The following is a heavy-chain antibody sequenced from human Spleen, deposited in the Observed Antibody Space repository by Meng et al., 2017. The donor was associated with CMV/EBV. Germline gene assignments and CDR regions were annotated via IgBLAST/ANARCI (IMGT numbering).Heavy chain of an antibody. V-gene: IGHV1-46*01. Sequence: TEYKLAGHYMQWVRQPPGHGPEWMGLINPSGGSTTYAEKFQDRVTLTRDTSTNTVSMELTSLASEDTAVYYCARGESSSWPPYFDYWGQGTLVTVSS. CDR3: ARGESSSWPPYFDY. J-gene: IGHJ4*02. CDR1: EYKLAGHY. D-gene: IGHD6-13*01. CDR2: INPSGGST.